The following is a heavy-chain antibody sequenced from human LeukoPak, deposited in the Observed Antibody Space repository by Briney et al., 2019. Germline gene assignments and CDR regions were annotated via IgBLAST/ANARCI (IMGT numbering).Heavy chain of an antibody. CDR1: GGSISIGGYS. CDR3: ASVSGWYLNADAFDI. CDR2: IYHSGST. V-gene: IGHV4-30-2*01. Sequence: SETLSLTCAVPGGSISIGGYSWSWIRQPPGKGLEWIGYIYHSGSTYYNPSLKSRVTISVDRSKNQFSLKLSSVTAADTAVYYCASVSGWYLNADAFDIWGQGTMVTVSS. J-gene: IGHJ3*02. D-gene: IGHD6-19*01.